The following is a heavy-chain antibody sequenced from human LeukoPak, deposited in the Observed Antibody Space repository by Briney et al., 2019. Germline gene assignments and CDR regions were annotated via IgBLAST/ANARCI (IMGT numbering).Heavy chain of an antibody. CDR1: GFTFSSYS. CDR3: STVSPYYGSGTTSPDS. Sequence: GGSLRLSCAASGFTFSSYSMNWVRQAPGKGLEWVGRIKSKTDGGKTDYAAPVQGRFSISRDDSENTLYLQMNGLNTEDTAVYYCSTVSPYYGSGTTSPDSWGQGTLVVVSS. D-gene: IGHD3-10*01. J-gene: IGHJ4*02. V-gene: IGHV3-15*01. CDR2: IKSKTDGGKT.